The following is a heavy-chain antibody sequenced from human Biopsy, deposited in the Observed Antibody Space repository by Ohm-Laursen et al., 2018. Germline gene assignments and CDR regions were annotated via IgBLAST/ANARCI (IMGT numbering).Heavy chain of an antibody. V-gene: IGHV4-34*01. CDR1: GGSIYNFF. CDR2: INQSGET. D-gene: IGHD6-13*01. J-gene: IGHJ6*02. CDR3: ARVPLPGIGAAYQGRFLYGMDV. Sequence: SETLSLTCTVSGGSIYNFFWSWIRQPPGKGLEWIGQINQSGETKYNPSLQSRVTISAEVSKNQFSLKLRSLTAADTAVYYCARVPLPGIGAAYQGRFLYGMDVWGQGTTVSVSS.